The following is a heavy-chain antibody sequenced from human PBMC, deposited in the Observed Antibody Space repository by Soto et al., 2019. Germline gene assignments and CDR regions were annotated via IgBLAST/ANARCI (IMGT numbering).Heavy chain of an antibody. J-gene: IGHJ3*02. CDR1: RYTFTSDD. D-gene: IGHD3-10*01. CDR3: ARERFLLWFGEVAEFDI. Sequence: QVQLVQTGAEVKKPGASVKVCCKASRYTFTSDDINWVRQATGQGSEWMGWMNPSNGNPGYAQKFQGRVTMTRNTALRTAYMELGSLRSEDMAVYYCARERFLLWFGEVAEFDIWGQGTMVTVCS. V-gene: IGHV1-8*01. CDR2: MNPSNGNP.